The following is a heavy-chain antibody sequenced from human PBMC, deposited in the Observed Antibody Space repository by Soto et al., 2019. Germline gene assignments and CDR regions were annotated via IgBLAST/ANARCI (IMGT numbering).Heavy chain of an antibody. CDR3: AHYGDYRGFDY. Sequence: SETLSLTCAVSGDSISSGGFSWSWIRQPPGKGLEWIGYIYHSGTSFYNPSLKSRVTISVDGSKNQFSLKVNSVTAADTAVYYCAHYGDYRGFDYWGQGTLVTVSS. D-gene: IGHD4-17*01. J-gene: IGHJ4*02. V-gene: IGHV4-30-2*01. CDR1: GDSISSGGFS. CDR2: IYHSGTS.